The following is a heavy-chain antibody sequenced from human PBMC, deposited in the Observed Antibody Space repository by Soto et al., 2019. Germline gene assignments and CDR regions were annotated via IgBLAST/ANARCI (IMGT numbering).Heavy chain of an antibody. Sequence: GASVKVSCKASGYTFTSNGISWVRQAPGQGLEWMGGIIPIFGTANYAQKFQGRVTITADESTSTAYMELSSLRSEDTAVYYCARRPPDYDFWSGYYGWFDPWGQGTLVTVSS. D-gene: IGHD3-3*01. CDR3: ARRPPDYDFWSGYYGWFDP. CDR1: GYTFTSNG. V-gene: IGHV1-69*13. CDR2: IIPIFGTA. J-gene: IGHJ5*02.